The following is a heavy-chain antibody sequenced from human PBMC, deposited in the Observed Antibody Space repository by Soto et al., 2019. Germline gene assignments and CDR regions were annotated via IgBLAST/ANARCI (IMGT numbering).Heavy chain of an antibody. CDR2: IIPIFGTA. Sequence: SVKVSCKASGGTFSSYAISWVRQAPGQGLEWMGGIIPIFGTANYAQKFQGRVTITADESTSTAYMELSSLRSEDTAVYYCARDDLELKRAPGIYYCGMDVWGQGTTVTVSS. J-gene: IGHJ6*02. CDR1: GGTFSSYA. D-gene: IGHD1-1*01. V-gene: IGHV1-69*13. CDR3: ARDDLELKRAPGIYYCGMDV.